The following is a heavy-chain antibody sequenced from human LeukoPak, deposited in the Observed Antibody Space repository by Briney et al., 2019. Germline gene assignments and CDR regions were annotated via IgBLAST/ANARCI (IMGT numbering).Heavy chain of an antibody. D-gene: IGHD3-3*01. Sequence: SETLSLTCSVSGGSISGYYWSWIRQPPGKGLEWIGDMYYSGSTNYNPSLKSRVTISVDTSKRQISLKLNSVTAADTAVYYCARGTVFGVATNWFDPWGQGTLVTVSS. CDR2: MYYSGST. V-gene: IGHV4-59*01. CDR3: ARGTVFGVATNWFDP. CDR1: GGSISGYY. J-gene: IGHJ5*02.